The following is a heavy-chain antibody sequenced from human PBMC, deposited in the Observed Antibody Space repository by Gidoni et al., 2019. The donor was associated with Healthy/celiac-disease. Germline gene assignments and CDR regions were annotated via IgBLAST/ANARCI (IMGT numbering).Heavy chain of an antibody. CDR2: IIPIFGTA. CDR1: GGTFSSYA. J-gene: IGHJ3*02. Sequence: QVQLVQSGAEVKKPGSSVKVSCKASGGTFSSYAISWVRQAPGQGLEWMGGIIPIFGTANYAQKFQGRVTITADKSTSTAYMELSSLRSEDTAVYYCARDRIEGDTVVAAGTRAFDIWGQGTMVTVSS. CDR3: ARDRIEGDTVVAAGTRAFDI. V-gene: IGHV1-69*06. D-gene: IGHD6-13*01.